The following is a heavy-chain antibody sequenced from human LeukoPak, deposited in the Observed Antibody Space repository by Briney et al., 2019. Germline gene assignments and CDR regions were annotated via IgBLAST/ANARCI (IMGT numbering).Heavy chain of an antibody. CDR3: ARDLSTSLPGGFDY. Sequence: PGGSLRLSCAASGFTFSSYAMHWVRQAPGKGLEWVAVISYDGSNKYYADSVKGRFTISRDNSKNTLYLQMNSLRVEDTAVYYCARDLSTSLPGGFDYWGQGTLVTVSS. CDR1: GFTFSSYA. J-gene: IGHJ4*02. D-gene: IGHD2-2*01. CDR2: ISYDGSNK. V-gene: IGHV3-30-3*01.